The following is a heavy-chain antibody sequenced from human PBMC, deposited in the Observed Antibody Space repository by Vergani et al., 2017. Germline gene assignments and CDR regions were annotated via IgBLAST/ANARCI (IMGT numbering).Heavy chain of an antibody. J-gene: IGHJ1*01. CDR3: ATKSCGTPGCQIGYFRE. CDR2: ISYDGTQK. CDR1: GFTFSSYW. Sequence: VQLVESGGGLVQPGGSLRLSCAASGFTFSSYWMSWVRQAPGKGLEWVAVISYDGTQKYYADSVKGRFTISRDNSKSTLYLQMNSLRTEDTAVYYCATKSCGTPGCQIGYFREGGQGTLVTVSS. D-gene: IGHD1-1*01. V-gene: IGHV3-30*03.